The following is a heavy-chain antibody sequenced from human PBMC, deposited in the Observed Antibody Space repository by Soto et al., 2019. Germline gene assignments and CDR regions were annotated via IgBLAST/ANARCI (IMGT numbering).Heavy chain of an antibody. V-gene: IGHV3-74*01. D-gene: IGHD3-22*01. CDR2: INSDGSST. CDR3: ARPWPNYYDPFQH. Sequence: GGSLRLSCAASGFTFSSYWMHWVRQAPGKGLVWVSRINSDGSSTSYADSVKGRFTISRDNAKNTLYLQMNSLRAEDTAVYYCARPWPNYYDPFQHWGQGTLVTVSS. J-gene: IGHJ1*01. CDR1: GFTFSSYW.